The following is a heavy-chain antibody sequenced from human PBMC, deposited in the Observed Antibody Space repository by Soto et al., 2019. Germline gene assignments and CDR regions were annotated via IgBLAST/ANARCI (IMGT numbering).Heavy chain of an antibody. CDR3: ARVSHYGDLYYFDY. Sequence: SLRLSCAASGFTFSDYYMSWIRQAPGKGLEWVSYISSSGSTIYYADSVKGRFTISRDNAKNSLYLQMNSLRAEDTAVYYCARVSHYGDLYYFDYWGQGTLVTVSS. D-gene: IGHD4-17*01. CDR2: ISSSGSTI. V-gene: IGHV3-11*01. J-gene: IGHJ4*02. CDR1: GFTFSDYY.